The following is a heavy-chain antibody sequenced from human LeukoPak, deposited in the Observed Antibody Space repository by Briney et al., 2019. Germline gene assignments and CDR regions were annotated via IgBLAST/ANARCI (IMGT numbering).Heavy chain of an antibody. CDR2: IYSGGST. V-gene: IGHV3-53*01. CDR1: GFTVSSNY. D-gene: IGHD3-3*01. J-gene: IGHJ4*02. CDR3: ARADYDFWSGYGN. Sequence: PGGSLRLSCAASGFTVSSNYMSWVRQAPGKGLEWVSVIYSGGSTYYAGSVKGRFTISRDNSKNTLYLQMNSLRAEDTAVYYCARADYDFWSGYGNWGQGTLVTVSS.